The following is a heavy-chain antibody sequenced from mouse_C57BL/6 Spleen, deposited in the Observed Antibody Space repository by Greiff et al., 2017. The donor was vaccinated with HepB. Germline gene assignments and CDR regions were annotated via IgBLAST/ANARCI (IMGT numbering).Heavy chain of an antibody. J-gene: IGHJ4*01. CDR1: GYTFTSYW. CDR2: IHPNSGST. V-gene: IGHV1-64*01. D-gene: IGHD2-4*01. CDR3: ARGRLRGDAMDY. Sequence: QVQLQQPGAELVKPGASVKLSCKASGYTFTSYWLHWVKQRPGQGLEWIGMIHPNSGSTNYNEKFKSKATLTVDKSSSTAYMQLSSLTSEDSAVYYCARGRLRGDAMDYWGQGTSVTVSS.